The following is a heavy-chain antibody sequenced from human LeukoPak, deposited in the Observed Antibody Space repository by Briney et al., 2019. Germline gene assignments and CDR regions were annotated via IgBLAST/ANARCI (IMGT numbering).Heavy chain of an antibody. CDR2: IYYSGST. Sequence: SETLSLTCTVSGGSISSGDYYWSWIRQPPGKGLEWIGYIYYSGSTYYNPSLKSRVTISVDTSKNQFSLKLSSVTAADTAVCYCARAQTAMVPFSYWGQGTLVTVSS. V-gene: IGHV4-30-4*01. CDR1: GGSISSGDYY. CDR3: ARAQTAMVPFSY. D-gene: IGHD5-18*01. J-gene: IGHJ4*02.